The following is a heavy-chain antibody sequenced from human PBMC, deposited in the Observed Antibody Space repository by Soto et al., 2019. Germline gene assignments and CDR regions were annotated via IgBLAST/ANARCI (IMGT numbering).Heavy chain of an antibody. J-gene: IGHJ6*02. CDR1: GYTFTSYG. Sequence: GASVKVSCKASGYTFTSYGISWVRQAPGQGLEWMGWISAYNGNTNYAQKLQGRVTMTTDTSTSTAYMELRSLRSDDTAVYYCARVLPHSSSWYNNVYYYGMDVWCQGTTVTVSS. CDR3: ARVLPHSSSWYNNVYYYGMDV. V-gene: IGHV1-18*01. D-gene: IGHD6-13*01. CDR2: ISAYNGNT.